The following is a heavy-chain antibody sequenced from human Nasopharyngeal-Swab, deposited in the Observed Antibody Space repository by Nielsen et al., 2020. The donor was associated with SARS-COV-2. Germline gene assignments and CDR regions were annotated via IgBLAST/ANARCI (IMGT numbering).Heavy chain of an antibody. CDR2: ISSSSSTI. CDR3: ARDDSGWNRGAFDI. V-gene: IGHV3-48*02. J-gene: IGHJ3*02. D-gene: IGHD6-19*01. Sequence: GGSLRLSCAASGFTFSSYSMNWVRQAPGKGLEWVSYISSSSSTIYYADSVKGRFTISRGNAKNSLYLQMNSLRDEDTAVYYCARDDSGWNRGAFDIWGQGTMVTVSS. CDR1: GFTFSSYS.